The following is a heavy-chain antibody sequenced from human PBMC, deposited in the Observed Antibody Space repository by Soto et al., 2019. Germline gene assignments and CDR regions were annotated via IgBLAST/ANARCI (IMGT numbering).Heavy chain of an antibody. CDR1: GCTFENYA. CDR3: AKDSWAIFGVPAGEYYAMDV. D-gene: IGHD3-3*01. J-gene: IGHJ6*02. CDR2: ISGSGGTT. V-gene: IGHV3-23*01. Sequence: EVQLLESGGAPVQSGGSLRLSCVASGCTFENYAMSWVRQAPGQGLECVSAISGSGGTTYYSDSVKGRFTISRDNYKHTVYLQMNDLMVEDAAEYFCAKDSWAIFGVPAGEYYAMDVWGQGATVTVSS.